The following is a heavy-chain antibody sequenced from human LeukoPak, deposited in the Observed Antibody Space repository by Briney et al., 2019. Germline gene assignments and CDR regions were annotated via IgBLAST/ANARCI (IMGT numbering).Heavy chain of an antibody. J-gene: IGHJ4*02. CDR1: GGSFSGYY. CDR2: INHRGSS. CDR3: ARDKFSSDTGSCNIGLFDF. D-gene: IGHD2/OR15-2a*01. Sequence: SETLSLTCGVFGGSFSGYYWTWLRQPPGKGLEWIGQINHRGSSHYNPSLRSRVTISVDTSKTQFSLKLTSVTAADTAVYYCARDKFSSDTGSCNIGLFDFWGQGALVTVSS. V-gene: IGHV4-34*01.